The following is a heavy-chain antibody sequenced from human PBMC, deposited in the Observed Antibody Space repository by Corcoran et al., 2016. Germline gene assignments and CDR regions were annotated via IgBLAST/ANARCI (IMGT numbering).Heavy chain of an antibody. D-gene: IGHD5-12*01. CDR2: INHSGST. Sequence: QVQLQQWGAGLLKPSETLSLTCAVYGGSFSGYYWSWIRQPPGKGLEWIGEINHSGSTNYNPSLKSRVTISVDTSKNQFSLKLSSVTAADTAVYYCVRSSRWLQMPNWFDPWGQGTLVTVSS. V-gene: IGHV4-34*01. J-gene: IGHJ5*02. CDR3: VRSSRWLQMPNWFDP. CDR1: GGSFSGYY.